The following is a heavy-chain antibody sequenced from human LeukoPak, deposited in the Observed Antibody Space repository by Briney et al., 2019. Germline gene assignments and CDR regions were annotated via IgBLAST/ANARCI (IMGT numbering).Heavy chain of an antibody. Sequence: SGPVLVKPTETLTLTCTVSGFSLSNARMGVSWIRQPPGKALEWLAHIFSNDEKSYSTSLKSRLTISKDTSKSQVVLTMTNVDPVDTATYYCARVAVYYDFWSGYYSWQDYWGQGTLVTVSS. J-gene: IGHJ4*02. CDR2: IFSNDEK. D-gene: IGHD3-3*01. V-gene: IGHV2-26*01. CDR1: GFSLSNARMG. CDR3: ARVAVYYDFWSGYYSWQDY.